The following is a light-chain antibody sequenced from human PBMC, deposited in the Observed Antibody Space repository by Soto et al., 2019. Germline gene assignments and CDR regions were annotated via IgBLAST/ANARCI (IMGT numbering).Light chain of an antibody. CDR1: QTISSW. CDR3: QRYNSYSEA. V-gene: IGKV1-5*03. J-gene: IGKJ1*01. Sequence: IQMTQSPSTLSGSVGDRVTITCRASQTISSWLAWYQQKPEKAPKLLIYKAPTLKSGVPSRFSGSGSGTEFTLTISSLQPDDFATYYCQRYNSYSEAFGQGTKVNIK. CDR2: KAP.